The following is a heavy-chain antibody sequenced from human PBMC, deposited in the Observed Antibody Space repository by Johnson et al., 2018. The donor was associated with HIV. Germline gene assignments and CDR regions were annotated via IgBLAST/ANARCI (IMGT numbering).Heavy chain of an antibody. D-gene: IGHD3-16*01. CDR2: ISYDGSNK. J-gene: IGHJ3*02. V-gene: IGHV3-30*04. Sequence: QVQLVESGGGVVQPGRSLRLSCAASGFTFSNYAVHWVRQAPGKGLEWVAVISYDGSNKYYADSVKGRFTISRDNSKNTLYLQMNSLRAEGTAVYYWSRDDGGGGDAFDIWGQGTMVTVSS. CDR3: SRDDGGGGDAFDI. CDR1: GFTFSNYA.